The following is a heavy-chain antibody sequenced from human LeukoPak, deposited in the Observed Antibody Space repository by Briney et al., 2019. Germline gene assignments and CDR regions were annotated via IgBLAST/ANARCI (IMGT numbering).Heavy chain of an antibody. D-gene: IGHD4-11*01. Sequence: GGSLRLSCAASGFTFSDYWMHWVRRAPGKGLVWVSRINPDGSSASYADSVKGRFTISRDNAKNTLYLQMNSLRAEDTAVYYCARFKVTVTSIPWGQGTLVTVSS. CDR3: ARFKVTVTSIP. CDR1: GFTFSDYW. CDR2: INPDGSSA. V-gene: IGHV3-74*01. J-gene: IGHJ5*02.